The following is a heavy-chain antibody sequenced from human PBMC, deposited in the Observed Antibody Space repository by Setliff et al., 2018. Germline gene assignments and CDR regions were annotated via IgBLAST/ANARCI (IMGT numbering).Heavy chain of an antibody. V-gene: IGHV4-4*08. CDR1: GGSISSYY. CDR2: IYASGST. D-gene: IGHD1-26*01. J-gene: IGHJ4*02. CDR3: ARGERVGGFDY. Sequence: SETLSLTCTVSGGSISSYYWSWIRQPPGKGLEWIGYIYASGSTNHNPSLKSRVTISVDTSKNQFSLKLSSVTAADTAVYYCARGERVGGFDYWGQGTLVTVSS.